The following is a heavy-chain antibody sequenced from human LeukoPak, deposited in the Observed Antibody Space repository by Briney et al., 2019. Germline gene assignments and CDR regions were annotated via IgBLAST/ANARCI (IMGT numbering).Heavy chain of an antibody. Sequence: GGSLRLSCAASGFIFSYYAMTWVRQAPGKGLEWVSSSGSTTDYSDSVKGRFTISRDNSKNTLYLQMNSLRADDTAVYYCTRDSSYGDYSTAFDYWGQGALVTVSS. J-gene: IGHJ4*02. CDR2: SGSTT. V-gene: IGHV3-23*01. CDR1: GFIFSYYA. D-gene: IGHD4-17*01. CDR3: TRDSSYGDYSTAFDY.